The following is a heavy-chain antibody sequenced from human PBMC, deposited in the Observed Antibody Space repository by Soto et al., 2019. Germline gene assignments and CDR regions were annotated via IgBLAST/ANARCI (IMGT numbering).Heavy chain of an antibody. CDR3: ARGRYGDY. Sequence: QVHLVQSGAEVKKPGASVKVSCKGSGYTFTSYGITWVRQAPGQGLEWMGWISAHNGNTDYAQKLQGRVTVTRDTPTSQAYMELRRLRSDDTAVYYCARGRYGDYWGQGALVTVSS. V-gene: IGHV1-18*01. J-gene: IGHJ4*02. CDR2: ISAHNGNT. D-gene: IGHD1-1*01. CDR1: GYTFTSYG.